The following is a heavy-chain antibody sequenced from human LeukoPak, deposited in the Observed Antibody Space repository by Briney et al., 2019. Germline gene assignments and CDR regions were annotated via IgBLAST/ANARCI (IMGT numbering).Heavy chain of an antibody. CDR3: ATPGWLQFEYYFDH. D-gene: IGHD5-24*01. CDR1: GGSISSTSYY. CDR2: IYYSGST. J-gene: IGHJ4*02. Sequence: SETLSLTCTVSGGSISSTSYYWGWIRQPPGKGLEWIGSIYYSGSTYYNPSLKSRVTISVDKSKNQFSLNLISVTAADTAVYYCATPGWLQFEYYFDHWGQGTLVTVSS. V-gene: IGHV4-39*07.